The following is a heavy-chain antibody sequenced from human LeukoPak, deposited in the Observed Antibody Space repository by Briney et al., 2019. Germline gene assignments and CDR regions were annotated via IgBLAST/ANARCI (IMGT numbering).Heavy chain of an antibody. V-gene: IGHV3-9*01. D-gene: IGHD6-6*01. CDR2: ISWNSGSI. Sequence: GGSLRLSCAASGFTFDDYAMHWVRQAPGKGLEWVSGISWNSGSIGYADSVKGRFTISRDNAKNSLYLQMNSLRAEDTALYYCATERSSSFDYWGQGTLVTVSS. CDR3: ATERSSSFDY. CDR1: GFTFDDYA. J-gene: IGHJ4*02.